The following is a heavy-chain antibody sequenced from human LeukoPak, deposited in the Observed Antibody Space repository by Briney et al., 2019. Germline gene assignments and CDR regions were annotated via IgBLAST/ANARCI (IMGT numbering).Heavy chain of an antibody. CDR3: ARGWEVPAAIGINY. J-gene: IGHJ4*02. D-gene: IGHD2-2*02. Sequence: PGGSLRLSCAASGFTFSSYSMNWVRQAPGKGLEWVSSISSSSSYIYYADSVKGRFTISRDNAKNSLCLQMNSLRAEDTAVYYCARGWEVPAAIGINYWGQGTLVTVSS. CDR2: ISSSSSYI. CDR1: GFTFSSYS. V-gene: IGHV3-21*01.